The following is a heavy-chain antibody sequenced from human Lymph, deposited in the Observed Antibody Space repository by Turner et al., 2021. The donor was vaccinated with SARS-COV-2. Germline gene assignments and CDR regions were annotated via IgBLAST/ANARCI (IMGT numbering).Heavy chain of an antibody. CDR1: GGTFSSYA. CDR2: IILILAIA. D-gene: IGHD2-2*01. CDR3: ARDSPYCSSTSCYDP. Sequence: QVQLVQSGAEVKQPGSSVKVSCKASGGTFSSYAITWVRQAPGQGLEWMGGIILILAIANYAQKFQGRVTITADKSTSTAYMELSSLRSEDTAVYYCARDSPYCSSTSCYDPWGQGTLVTVSS. J-gene: IGHJ5*02. V-gene: IGHV1-69*10.